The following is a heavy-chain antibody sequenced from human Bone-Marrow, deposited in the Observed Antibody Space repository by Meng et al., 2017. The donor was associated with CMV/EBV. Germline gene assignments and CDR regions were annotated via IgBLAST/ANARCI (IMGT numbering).Heavy chain of an antibody. CDR1: DFSLTTRGLG. Sequence: SGPTLVKPPQTLTLTCTFSDFSLTTRGLGVGWIRQPPGKALEWLALISWNDDKYYSPSLRNGLTITKDTPRNQVVLTMTDMDPVDTATYYCAHNPLIYHFWSVSSAVGAFDYWGQGSLVTVSS. CDR3: AHNPLIYHFWSVSSAVGAFDY. D-gene: IGHD3-3*01. CDR2: ISWNDDK. V-gene: IGHV2-5*01. J-gene: IGHJ4*02.